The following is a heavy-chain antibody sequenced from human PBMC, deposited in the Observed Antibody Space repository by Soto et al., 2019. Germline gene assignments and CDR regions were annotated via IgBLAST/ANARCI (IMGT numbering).Heavy chain of an antibody. Sequence: PGGSLRLSCRTSGLTFRTYLMSWVRQAPGKGLEWVANIKTDGSEEYYADSVEGRFTISRDNTKNSLYLQMNTLRAEDTAVYYCAREDSIMIPAVSDFWGQGTLVTVSS. D-gene: IGHD2-2*01. CDR2: IKTDGSEE. CDR3: AREDSIMIPAVSDF. CDR1: GLTFRTYL. V-gene: IGHV3-7*01. J-gene: IGHJ4*02.